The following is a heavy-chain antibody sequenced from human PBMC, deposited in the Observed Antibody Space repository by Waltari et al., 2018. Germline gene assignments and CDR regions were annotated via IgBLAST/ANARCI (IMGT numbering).Heavy chain of an antibody. Sequence: QVQLVQSGAEVKKPGASVKVSCKASGYTFTSYGISWVRQAPGQGLEWMGWISAYNGNTNYAQKLQGRVTMTTDTSPSTAYMELRSLRSDDTAVYYCARDLSPHYYGSGSYYTDNPIDYWGQGTLVTVSS. V-gene: IGHV1-18*01. J-gene: IGHJ4*02. CDR2: ISAYNGNT. CDR1: GYTFTSYG. CDR3: ARDLSPHYYGSGSYYTDNPIDY. D-gene: IGHD3-10*01.